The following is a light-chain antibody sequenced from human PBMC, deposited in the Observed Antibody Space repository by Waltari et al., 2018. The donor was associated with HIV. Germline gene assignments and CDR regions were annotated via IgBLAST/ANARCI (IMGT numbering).Light chain of an antibody. Sequence: SYELTQPPSVSVSPGQTARVPCPGDALPKQSAYWYQQKAGQAPVLVISKDSERPSGIPERFSGSSSGTTVTLTISGVQAEDEADYNCQSADSSGTDLIFGGGTKLTVL. J-gene: IGLJ2*01. CDR2: KDS. V-gene: IGLV3-25*03. CDR1: ALPKQS. CDR3: QSADSSGTDLI.